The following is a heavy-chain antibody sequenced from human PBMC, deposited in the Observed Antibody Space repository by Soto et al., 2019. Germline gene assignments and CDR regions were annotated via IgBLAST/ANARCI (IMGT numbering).Heavy chain of an antibody. Sequence: GGSLRLSCAASGFTFSSYAMSWVRQAPGKGLEWVSAISGSGGSTYYADSVKGRFTISRDNSKNTLYLQMNSLRAEDTAVYYCAKAPRLRWYPPGPIWFDPWGQGTLVTVPQ. J-gene: IGHJ5*02. CDR2: ISGSGGST. CDR3: AKAPRLRWYPPGPIWFDP. D-gene: IGHD4-17*01. V-gene: IGHV3-23*01. CDR1: GFTFSSYA.